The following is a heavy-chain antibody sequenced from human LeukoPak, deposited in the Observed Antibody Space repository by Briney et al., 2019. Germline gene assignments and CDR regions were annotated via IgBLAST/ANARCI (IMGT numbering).Heavy chain of an antibody. Sequence: KPSETLSLTCTVSGGSLTNYYWTWLRQPPGKGLEWIGYIDYSGRANYSPSLKSRVTISLDTSNNQFSLKFNSVTAADTAVYYCARALATMFFDYWGQGTLVTVST. CDR3: ARALATMFFDY. CDR1: GGSLTNYY. D-gene: IGHD5-12*01. V-gene: IGHV4-59*01. CDR2: IDYSGRA. J-gene: IGHJ4*02.